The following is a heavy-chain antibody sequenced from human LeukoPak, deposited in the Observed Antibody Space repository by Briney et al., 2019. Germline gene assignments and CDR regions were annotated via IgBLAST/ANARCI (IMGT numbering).Heavy chain of an antibody. Sequence: EASVKVSCEASGGTFSSYAISWVRQAPGQGLEWMGGIIPIFGTANYAQKFQGRVTITADESTSTAYMELSSLRSEDTAVYYCAGNGYGEFLNYWGQGTLVTVSS. CDR3: AGNGYGEFLNY. D-gene: IGHD1-1*01. V-gene: IGHV1-69*13. CDR1: GGTFSSYA. J-gene: IGHJ4*02. CDR2: IIPIFGTA.